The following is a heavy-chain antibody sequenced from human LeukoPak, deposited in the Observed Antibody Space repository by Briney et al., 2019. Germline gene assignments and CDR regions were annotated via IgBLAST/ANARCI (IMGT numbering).Heavy chain of an antibody. CDR3: ARDTSIFGVVIIDY. D-gene: IGHD3-3*01. J-gene: IGHJ4*02. CDR1: GFTFSSYS. CDR2: ISSSSSYI. Sequence: GGSLRLSCAASGFTFSSYSMNWVRQAPGKGLEWVSSISSSSSYIYYADSVKGRFTISRDNAKNSLYLQMNSLRAEDTAVYYRARDTSIFGVVIIDYWGQGTLVTVSS. V-gene: IGHV3-21*01.